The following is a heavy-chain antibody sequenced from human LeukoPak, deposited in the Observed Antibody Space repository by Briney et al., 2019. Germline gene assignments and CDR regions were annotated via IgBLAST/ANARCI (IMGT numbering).Heavy chain of an antibody. V-gene: IGHV4-34*01. CDR1: GGSFSGYY. Sequence: PSETLSLTCAVYGGSFSGYYWSWIRQPPGKGLEWIGEINHSVSTNYNPSLKSRVTISVDTSKNQFSLKLSSVTAADPAVYYGARRGIRGGGIDYWGQGTLVTVSS. D-gene: IGHD3-16*01. J-gene: IGHJ4*02. CDR2: INHSVST. CDR3: ARRGIRGGGIDY.